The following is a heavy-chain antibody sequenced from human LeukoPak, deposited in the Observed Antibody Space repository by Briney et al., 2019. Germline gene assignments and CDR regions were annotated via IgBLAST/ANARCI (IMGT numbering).Heavy chain of an antibody. D-gene: IGHD5-18*01. Sequence: SETLSLTCTVSGDSISSYYWSWIRQPPGEGLEWIGYIYYSGSTNYNPSLKSRVTISVDTSKNQFSLKLSSVTAADTAVYYCARQGYSYGYSYFDLWGRGTLVTVSS. V-gene: IGHV4-59*01. CDR2: IYYSGST. J-gene: IGHJ2*01. CDR3: ARQGYSYGYSYFDL. CDR1: GDSISSYY.